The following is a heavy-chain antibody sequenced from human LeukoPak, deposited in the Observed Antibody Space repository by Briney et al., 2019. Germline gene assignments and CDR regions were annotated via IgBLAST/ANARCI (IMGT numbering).Heavy chain of an antibody. V-gene: IGHV3-30*04. CDR3: ARGDCSSTSCYLFDY. CDR2: ISYDGSNR. J-gene: IGHJ4*02. CDR1: GFSFSSYA. Sequence: PGRSLRLSCAASGFSFSSYAMHWVRQAPGTGLEWVAVISYDGSNRYYADSVKGRFTISRDNSKSTLYPQMNSLRAEDTAVYYCARGDCSSTSCYLFDYWGQGTLVTVSS. D-gene: IGHD2-2*01.